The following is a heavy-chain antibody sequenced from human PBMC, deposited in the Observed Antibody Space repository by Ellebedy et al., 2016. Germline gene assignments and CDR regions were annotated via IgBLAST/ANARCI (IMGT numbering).Heavy chain of an antibody. CDR2: ISGSDGNT. V-gene: IGHV3-23*01. CDR1: GFTFASYA. CDR3: AKDSGWELSSPFDY. D-gene: IGHD1-26*01. J-gene: IGHJ4*02. Sequence: GESLKISCAASGFTFASYAMSWVRQAPGKGLEWVSAISGSDGNTYYADSVKGRFTISRDNSKNTLYLQMNSLRAEDTAVYYCAKDSGWELSSPFDYWGQGTLVTVSS.